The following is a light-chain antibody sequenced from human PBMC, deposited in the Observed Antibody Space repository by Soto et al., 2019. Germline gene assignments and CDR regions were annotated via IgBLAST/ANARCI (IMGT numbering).Light chain of an antibody. J-gene: IGKJ5*01. Sequence: EIVWTQSPGTLSLSPGGRATLSCRAIQSVSSSYLAWYQQKPGQAPRLLIYGASSRATDIPDRFSGSGSGTDFTLTISRLEPEDFAVYYCQQYGSSPLITFGQGTRLEIK. CDR1: QSVSSSY. V-gene: IGKV3-20*01. CDR2: GAS. CDR3: QQYGSSPLIT.